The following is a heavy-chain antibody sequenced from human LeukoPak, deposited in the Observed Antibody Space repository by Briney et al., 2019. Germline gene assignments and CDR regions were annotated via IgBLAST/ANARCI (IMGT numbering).Heavy chain of an antibody. Sequence: GGSLRLSCAASGFTFSTYWMSWVRQAPGKGLELVANIKQDGSEKYYVDSVKGRFTISRDNAKNSLYLQVNSLRAEDTAVYYCARNQRRLDYWGQGTLVTVSP. J-gene: IGHJ4*02. CDR2: IKQDGSEK. CDR1: GFTFSTYW. CDR3: ARNQRRLDY. D-gene: IGHD1-14*01. V-gene: IGHV3-7*01.